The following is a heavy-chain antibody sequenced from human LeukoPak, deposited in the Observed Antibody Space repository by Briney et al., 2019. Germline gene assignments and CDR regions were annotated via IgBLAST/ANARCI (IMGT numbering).Heavy chain of an antibody. CDR3: AREGNYYDSSGYYYGFDY. Sequence: PSETLSLTCAVYGGSFSGYYWSWIRPPPGKGLEWIGEINHSGSTNYNPSLKSRVTISVDTFKNQFSLKLSSVTAADTAVYYCAREGNYYDSSGYYYGFDYWGQGTLVTVSS. D-gene: IGHD3-22*01. CDR2: INHSGST. CDR1: GGSFSGYY. V-gene: IGHV4-34*01. J-gene: IGHJ4*02.